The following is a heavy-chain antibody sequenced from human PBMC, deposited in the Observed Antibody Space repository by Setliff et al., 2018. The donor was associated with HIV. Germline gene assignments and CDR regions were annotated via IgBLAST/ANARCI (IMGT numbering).Heavy chain of an antibody. CDR2: INHSGST. Sequence: TLSLTCAVSGYSISSGYYWGWIRQPPGKGLEWIGNINHSGSTNYNPSLKSRVTISVDTSKNQFSLKLSSVTATDTAVYYCARMDISSDWFDPWGQGTLVTVSS. V-gene: IGHV4-38-2*01. J-gene: IGHJ5*02. CDR3: ARMDISSDWFDP. D-gene: IGHD6-13*01. CDR1: GYSISSGYY.